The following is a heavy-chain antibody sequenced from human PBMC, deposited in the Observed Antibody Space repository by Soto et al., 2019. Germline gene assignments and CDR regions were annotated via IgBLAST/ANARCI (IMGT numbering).Heavy chain of an antibody. V-gene: IGHV2-5*02. J-gene: IGHJ4*02. Sequence: QITLKESGPPLVKPTQTLTLTCSFSGFSLTSTAVGVNWIRQPPGKALEWLALIYWDDDNHFSPSLKSRLSVPKDTSKNQVVLTMTNMDPVDTATYYCAHGSGWLSDYWGQGILVTVSS. CDR3: AHGSGWLSDY. CDR2: IYWDDDN. D-gene: IGHD6-19*01. CDR1: GFSLTSTAVG.